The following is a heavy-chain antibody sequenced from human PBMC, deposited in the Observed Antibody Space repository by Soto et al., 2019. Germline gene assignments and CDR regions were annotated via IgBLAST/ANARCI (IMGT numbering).Heavy chain of an antibody. CDR3: ARLACSGGSCYSYYYYYMDV. V-gene: IGHV4-59*01. CDR2: IYYSGST. D-gene: IGHD2-15*01. Sequence: SETLSLTCTASGGSISSYYWSWIRQPPGKGLERIGYIYYSGSTNYNPSLKSRVTISVDTSKNQFSLKLSSVTAADTAVYYCARLACSGGSCYSYYYYYMDVWGKGTTVTVSS. J-gene: IGHJ6*03. CDR1: GGSISSYY.